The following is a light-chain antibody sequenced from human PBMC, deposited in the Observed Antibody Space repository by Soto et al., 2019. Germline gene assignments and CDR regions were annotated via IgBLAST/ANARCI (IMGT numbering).Light chain of an antibody. CDR2: MAS. CDR3: QQYNSYPKT. Sequence: DVQMTQSPSTLSASIEDTVTITCRASQTIVTWLAWYQQKPGRPPKLLIYMASILESGVPSRFSGRVSGTEFTLTISGLQPDDLGTYYCQQYNSYPKTFGEGNTLDI. CDR1: QTIVTW. V-gene: IGKV1-5*03. J-gene: IGKJ2*01.